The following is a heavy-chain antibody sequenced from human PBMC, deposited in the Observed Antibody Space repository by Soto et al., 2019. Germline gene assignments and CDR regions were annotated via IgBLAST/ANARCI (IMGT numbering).Heavy chain of an antibody. CDR3: AKDRPSGSRPYYYGMDV. Sequence: GSLRLSCAASGFTFSSYAMHWVRQAPGKGLEWVAVISYDGSNKYYADSVKGRFTISRDNSKNTLYLQMNSLRAEDTAVYYCAKDRPSGSRPYYYGMDVWGQGTTVTVSS. CDR1: GFTFSSYA. J-gene: IGHJ6*02. V-gene: IGHV3-30-3*01. CDR2: ISYDGSNK. D-gene: IGHD1-26*01.